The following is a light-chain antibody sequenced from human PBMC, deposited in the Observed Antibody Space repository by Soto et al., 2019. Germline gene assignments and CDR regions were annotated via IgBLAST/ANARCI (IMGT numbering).Light chain of an antibody. J-gene: IGLJ2*01. CDR3: QSYDSSNQV. Sequence: NFMLTQPHSVSESPGKTVTISCTRSGGSIASNYVQWYQQRPGSAPTTVIYEDSQRPSGVPDRFSGSIESSSNSASLTISGLKTEDEDDYYCQSYDSSNQVFGGGTKLTVL. CDR2: EDS. CDR1: GGSIASNY. V-gene: IGLV6-57*04.